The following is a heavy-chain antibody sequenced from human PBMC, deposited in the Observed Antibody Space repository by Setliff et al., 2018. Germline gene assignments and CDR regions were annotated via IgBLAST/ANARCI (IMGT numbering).Heavy chain of an antibody. J-gene: IGHJ4*02. D-gene: IGHD6-13*01. CDR2: IYYSGST. Sequence: SETLSLTCTVSGGSISSSSYYWGWIRQPPGKGLEWIGIIYYSGSTYYNPSLKSRVTISVDTSKNQFSLKLSSVTAADTAVYYCARRGMGSSWFQGYFDYWGQGTLVTVSS. V-gene: IGHV4-39*01. CDR3: ARRGMGSSWFQGYFDY. CDR1: GGSISSSSYY.